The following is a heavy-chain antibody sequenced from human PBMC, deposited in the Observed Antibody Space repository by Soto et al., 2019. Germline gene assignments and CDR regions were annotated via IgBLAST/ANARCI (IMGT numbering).Heavy chain of an antibody. D-gene: IGHD5-18*01. Sequence: SVKVSCKASGFTFTNSAVQCVRQARGQRLEWIGWIVVGSGNTNYAQKFQERVTITRDMSTTTAYMELSSLRSEDTAVYYCATDKGDSYGYGNYWGQGTLVTVSS. CDR1: GFTFTNSA. J-gene: IGHJ4*02. CDR3: ATDKGDSYGYGNY. CDR2: IVVGSGNT. V-gene: IGHV1-58*01.